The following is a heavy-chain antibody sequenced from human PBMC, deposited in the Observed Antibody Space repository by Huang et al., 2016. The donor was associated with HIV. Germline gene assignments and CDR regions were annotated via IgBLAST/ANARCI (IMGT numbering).Heavy chain of an antibody. V-gene: IGHV7-4-1*02. CDR2: INTNMGQP. CDR1: GYTFTRYA. CDR3: VLDPSPAVPPSCVSHT. Sequence: QVQLVQSASALKRPGASVRISCKTSGYTFTRYAMNWVRQAPGQGLEWMGGINTNMGQPTYAEVLTWWFVLSLDTSGSTAYLQIIHRTTDDTAVYYCVLDPSPAVPPSCVSHTWGQGTLVTVSS. D-gene: IGHD2-2*01. J-gene: IGHJ5*02.